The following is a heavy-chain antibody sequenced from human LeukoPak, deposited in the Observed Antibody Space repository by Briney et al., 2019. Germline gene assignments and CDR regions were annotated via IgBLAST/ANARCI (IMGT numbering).Heavy chain of an antibody. CDR2: ISGSGGST. CDR3: AKPLLNYYDSSGYSIGRYYYYYMDV. D-gene: IGHD3-22*01. Sequence: GGSLRLSCAASGFTFSRYSMNWVRQAPGKGLEWVSAISGSGGSTYYADSVKGRFTISRDNSKNTLYLQMNSLRAEDTAVYYCAKPLLNYYDSSGYSIGRYYYYYMDVWGKGTTVTVSS. J-gene: IGHJ6*03. V-gene: IGHV3-23*01. CDR1: GFTFSRYS.